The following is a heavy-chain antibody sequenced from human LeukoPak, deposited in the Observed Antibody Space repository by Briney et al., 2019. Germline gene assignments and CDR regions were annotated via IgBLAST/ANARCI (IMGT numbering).Heavy chain of an antibody. CDR3: ARDGYSSGWYGRHNWFDP. D-gene: IGHD6-19*01. Sequence: SETLSLTCTVSGGSISSGSYYWSWIRQPAGKGLEWIGRIYTSGSTNYNPSLKSRVTISVDTSKNQFSLKLSSVTAADTAVYYCARDGYSSGWYGRHNWFDPWGQGTLVTVSS. V-gene: IGHV4-61*02. CDR2: IYTSGST. J-gene: IGHJ5*02. CDR1: GGSISSGSYY.